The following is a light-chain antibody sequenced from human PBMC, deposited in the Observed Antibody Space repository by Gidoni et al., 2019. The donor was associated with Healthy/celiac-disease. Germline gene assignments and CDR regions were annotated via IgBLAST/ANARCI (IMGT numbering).Light chain of an antibody. CDR3: QQLNSYPPT. V-gene: IGKV1-9*01. J-gene: IGKJ4*01. CDR2: AAS. Sequence: DIQLTQSPSFLSASVGDRVTITCLASQGISSYLAWYQQKPGKAPKLLIYAASTLQSGVPSRFSGSGSGTEFTLTISSLQPEDFATYYCQQLNSYPPTFGGGTKVEIK. CDR1: QGISSY.